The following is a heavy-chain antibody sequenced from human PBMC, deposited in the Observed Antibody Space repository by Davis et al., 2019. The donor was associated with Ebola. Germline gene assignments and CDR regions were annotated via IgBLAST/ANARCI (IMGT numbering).Heavy chain of an antibody. D-gene: IGHD3-3*01. V-gene: IGHV4-61*08. Sequence: SETLSLTCTVSGGSISSGGYYWSWIRQPPGKGLEWIGYIYYSGSTNYNPSLKSRVTISVDTSKNQFSLKLSSVTAADTAVYYCARNYDFWSGYYVEWGQGTLVTVSS. J-gene: IGHJ4*02. CDR2: IYYSGST. CDR1: GGSISSGGYY. CDR3: ARNYDFWSGYYVE.